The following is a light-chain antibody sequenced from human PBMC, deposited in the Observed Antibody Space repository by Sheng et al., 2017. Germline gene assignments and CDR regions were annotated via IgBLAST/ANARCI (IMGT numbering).Light chain of an antibody. V-gene: IGLV2-23*01. CDR2: EGS. CDR3: CSYAGSSTSVV. J-gene: IGLJ2*01. Sequence: QSALTQPPSASGSPGQSITISCTGTSSDVGSYNLVSWYQQHPGKAPKLMIYEGSKRPSGVSNRFSGSKSGNTASLTISGLQAEDEADYYCCSYAGSSTSVVFGGGTKLTVL. CDR1: SSDVGSYNL.